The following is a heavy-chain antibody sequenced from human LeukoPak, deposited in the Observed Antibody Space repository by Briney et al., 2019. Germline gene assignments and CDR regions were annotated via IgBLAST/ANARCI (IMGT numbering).Heavy chain of an antibody. CDR2: INPNSGGT. V-gene: IGHV1-2*02. CDR3: ARDRHDILTGYYNWFDP. J-gene: IGHJ5*02. CDR1: GYTFTGYY. Sequence: ASVKVSCKASGYTFTGYYMHSVRQSPGQGLEWMGWINPNSGGTHYSQKFQGRVTMTRDTSISTAYMELSRLRSDDTAVYYCARDRHDILTGYYNWFDPWGQGTLVIVSS. D-gene: IGHD3-9*01.